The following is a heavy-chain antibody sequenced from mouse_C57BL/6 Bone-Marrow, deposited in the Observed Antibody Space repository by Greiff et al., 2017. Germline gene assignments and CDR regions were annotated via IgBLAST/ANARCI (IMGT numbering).Heavy chain of an antibody. CDR2: IYPRSGNT. Sequence: QVQLKESGAELARPGASVKLSCKASGYTFTSYGISWVKQRTGQGLEWIGEIYPRSGNTYYNEKFKGKATLTADKSSSTAYMELRSLTSEDSAVYFCAMALAYWGQGTTLTVSS. CDR3: AMALAY. J-gene: IGHJ2*01. V-gene: IGHV1-81*01. CDR1: GYTFTSYG.